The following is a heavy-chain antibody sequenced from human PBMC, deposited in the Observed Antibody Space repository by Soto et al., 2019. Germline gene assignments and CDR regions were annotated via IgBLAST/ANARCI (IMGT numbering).Heavy chain of an antibody. J-gene: IGHJ4*01. V-gene: IGHV1-18*04. Sequence: QVQLVQSGAEVKKPGASVKVSCKASGYTFTTYGITWVRQAPGQGLEWMGWISAYSGNTNYAQKLHGRLTVTTDTSTNTAYMDLRSLRSDDTAVYYCARVVKAGDHGDYGRYYFDYWGHGTLVTVSS. CDR1: GYTFTTYG. CDR3: ARVVKAGDHGDYGRYYFDY. D-gene: IGHD4-17*01. CDR2: ISAYSGNT.